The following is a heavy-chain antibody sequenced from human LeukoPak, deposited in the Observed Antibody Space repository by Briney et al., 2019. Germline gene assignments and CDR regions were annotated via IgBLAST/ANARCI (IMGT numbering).Heavy chain of an antibody. D-gene: IGHD1-1*01. CDR2: ISWNSGSI. Sequence: GGSLRLSCAASGFTFDDYAMHWARQAPGKGLEWVSGISWNSGSIGYADSVKGRFTISRDNAKNTLYLQMNSLRAEDTAVYYCAKAASSWIWYIYFQHWGQGTLVTVSS. V-gene: IGHV3-9*01. J-gene: IGHJ1*01. CDR1: GFTFDDYA. CDR3: AKAASSWIWYIYFQH.